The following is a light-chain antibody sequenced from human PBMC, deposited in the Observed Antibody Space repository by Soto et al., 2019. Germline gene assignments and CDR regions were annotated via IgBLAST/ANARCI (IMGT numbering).Light chain of an antibody. CDR1: QSVSSN. Sequence: ETVMTQSPGTLSVSPGETVTVSCRASQSVSSNVAWYQQKPGQAPRLLMYATSTRATGIPARFSGSGSGTEFTLTISSLEFEDFAVYYCKKYNNLYTFGQGTKVDIK. J-gene: IGKJ2*01. V-gene: IGKV3-15*01. CDR3: KKYNNLYT. CDR2: ATS.